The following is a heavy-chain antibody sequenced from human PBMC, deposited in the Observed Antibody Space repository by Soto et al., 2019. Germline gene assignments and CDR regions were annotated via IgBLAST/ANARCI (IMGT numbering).Heavy chain of an antibody. CDR1: GFTFSSYA. D-gene: IGHD4-17*01. CDR2: ISYDGSNK. Sequence: HPVGSLRLSCAASGFTFSSYAMHWVRQAPGKGLEWVAVISYDGSNKYYADSVKGRFTISRDNSKNTLYLQMNSLRAEDTAVYYCARGGDYDYYYYYGMDVWGQGTTVTVSS. CDR3: ARGGDYDYYYYYGMDV. J-gene: IGHJ6*02. V-gene: IGHV3-30-3*01.